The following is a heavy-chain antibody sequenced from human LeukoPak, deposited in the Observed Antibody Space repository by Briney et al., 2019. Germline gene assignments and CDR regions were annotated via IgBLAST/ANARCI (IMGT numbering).Heavy chain of an antibody. V-gene: IGHV3-30*02. CDR3: ARTAVAGTLRWFDL. D-gene: IGHD6-19*01. CDR1: DFTFSNFG. CDR2: IRYDGSNN. Sequence: PGGSLRLSCVASDFTFSNFGMHWVRQAPGKGLERLSFIRYDGSNNYHADSVKGRFSISRDNSKNTLHLQMNTLRPDDTAVYYCARTAVAGTLRWFDLWGQGTLVIVSS. J-gene: IGHJ5*02.